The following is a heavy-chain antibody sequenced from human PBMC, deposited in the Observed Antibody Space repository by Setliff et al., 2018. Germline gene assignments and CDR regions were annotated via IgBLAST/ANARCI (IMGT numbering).Heavy chain of an antibody. CDR1: GYIFTRYR. CDR2: ISTRNDDT. CDR3: ARRSGDRGMTTGWPDDFDY. V-gene: IGHV1-18*01. D-gene: IGHD4-17*01. J-gene: IGHJ4*01. Sequence: ASVKVSCKASGYIFTRYRITWVRQSPGQGLEWMGWISTRNDDTGYAQKFKGRVTLTTDKSTNTAYMELRSLRSDDTAVYYCARRSGDRGMTTGWPDDFDYWGRGTLVTVSS.